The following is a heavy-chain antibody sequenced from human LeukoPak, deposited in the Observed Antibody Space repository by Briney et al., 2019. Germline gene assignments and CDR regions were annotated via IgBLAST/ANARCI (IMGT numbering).Heavy chain of an antibody. D-gene: IGHD3-22*01. V-gene: IGHV4-34*01. Sequence: PSETLSLTCAVYGGPFSGYYWSWIRQPPGKGLEWIGEINHGGSTNYNPSLKSRVTISVDTSKNQFSLKLSSVTAADTAVYYCARDYYDSSGYSPYNWFDPWGQGTLVTVSS. CDR2: INHGGST. CDR1: GGPFSGYY. CDR3: ARDYYDSSGYSPYNWFDP. J-gene: IGHJ5*02.